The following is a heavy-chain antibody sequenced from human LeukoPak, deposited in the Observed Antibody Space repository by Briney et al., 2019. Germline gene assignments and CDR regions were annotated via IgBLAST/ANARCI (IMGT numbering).Heavy chain of an antibody. CDR2: IYHSGST. D-gene: IGHD6-13*01. V-gene: IGHV4-38-2*01. CDR1: GYSISSGYY. J-gene: IGHJ5*02. Sequence: SETLSLTCAVSGYSISSGYYWGWIRQPPGKGLEWIGSIYHSGSTYYNPSLKSRVTISVDTSKNQFSLKLSSVTAADTAVYYCARGPGWQQLFWFDPWGQGTLVTVSS. CDR3: ARGPGWQQLFWFDP.